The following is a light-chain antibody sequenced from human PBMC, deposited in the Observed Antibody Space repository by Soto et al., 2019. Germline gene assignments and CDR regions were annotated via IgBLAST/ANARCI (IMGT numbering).Light chain of an antibody. V-gene: IGKV3D-20*01. J-gene: IGKJ5*01. CDR1: QSVISSY. CDR3: QQYGSSPIT. Sequence: EIVLTQSPATLSLSPGERATLSCGASQSVISSYLAWYQQKPGLAPRLLIYDASSRATGIPDRFSGSGSGTDFTLTISRLEPEDFAVYYCQQYGSSPITFDQGTRLEIK. CDR2: DAS.